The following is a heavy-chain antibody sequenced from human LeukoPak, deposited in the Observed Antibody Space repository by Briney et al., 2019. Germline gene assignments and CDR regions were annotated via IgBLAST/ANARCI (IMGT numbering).Heavy chain of an antibody. CDR2: IYYTGST. V-gene: IGHV4-59*11. CDR1: GGSISSHF. D-gene: IGHD3-10*01. J-gene: IGHJ4*02. CDR3: ARSYNSGSYYPYYFDY. Sequence: SETLSLTCTVSGGSISSHFGSWVRQPPGKGLEWIGSIYYTGSTNYNPSLKSRITMSVDTSKNQFSLKLSSVTAAYTAVYYCARSYNSGSYYPYYFDYWGQGTLVTVSS.